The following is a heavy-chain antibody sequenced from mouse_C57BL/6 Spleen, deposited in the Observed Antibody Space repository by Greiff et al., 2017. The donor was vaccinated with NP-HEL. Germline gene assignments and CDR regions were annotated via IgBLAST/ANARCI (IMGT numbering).Heavy chain of an antibody. CDR3: YGSDLFAY. D-gene: IGHD2-2*01. V-gene: IGHV1-15*01. CDR2: IDPETGGT. CDR1: GYTFTDYE. Sequence: VQLQQSGAELVRPGASVTLSCKASGYTFTDYEMHWVKQTPVHGLEWIGAIDPETGGTAYNQKFKGKAILTADKSSSPAYMELRSLTSEDSAVYYCYGSDLFAYWGQGTLVTVSA. J-gene: IGHJ3*01.